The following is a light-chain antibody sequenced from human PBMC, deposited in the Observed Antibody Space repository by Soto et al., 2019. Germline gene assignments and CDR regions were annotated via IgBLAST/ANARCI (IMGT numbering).Light chain of an antibody. CDR2: TTN. Sequence: QSVLAQPPSASGAPRPRVTVSFSGSRSKIGRNTVNWYPQLPGAAPKLLIYTTNQRPSGGPDRFSGSKSGTSASLAIRGPQSGDDHVYPWPKWVDGLHGYVSETGTKAPVL. CDR1: RSKIGRNT. V-gene: IGLV1-44*01. J-gene: IGLJ1*01. CDR3: PKWVDGLHGYV.